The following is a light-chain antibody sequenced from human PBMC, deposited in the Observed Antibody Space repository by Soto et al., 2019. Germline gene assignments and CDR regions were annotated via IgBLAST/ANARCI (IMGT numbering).Light chain of an antibody. J-gene: IGLJ2*01. CDR1: SGHSSYI. V-gene: IGLV4-60*02. CDR3: ETWDSNTPLV. CDR2: LEGSGSY. Sequence: QLVLTQSSSASASLGSSVKLTCTLSSGHSSYIIAWHQQQPGKAPRYLMKLEGSGSYNKGSGVPDRFSGSSSGADRYLTISSLQFEDEADYYCETWDSNTPLVFGGGTKLTVL.